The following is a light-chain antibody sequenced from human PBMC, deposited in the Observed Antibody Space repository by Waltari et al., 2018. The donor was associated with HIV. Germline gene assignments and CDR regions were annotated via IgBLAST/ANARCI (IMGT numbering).Light chain of an antibody. J-gene: IGKJ1*01. V-gene: IGKV3-20*01. CDR1: QSVSSSY. Sequence: EIVMTQSPATLSVSPGERATLSCRASQSVSSSYLAWYQQNPDQAPRLLIYDASTRASGIPDRFSGSGSGTDFTLTISRLEPEDFAVYYCQQYGNSPTFGQGTKLEIK. CDR2: DAS. CDR3: QQYGNSPT.